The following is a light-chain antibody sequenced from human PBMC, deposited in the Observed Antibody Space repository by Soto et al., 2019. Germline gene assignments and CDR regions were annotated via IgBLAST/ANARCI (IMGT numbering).Light chain of an antibody. J-gene: IGKJ1*01. V-gene: IGKV1-5*01. CDR3: QQCDRYSWT. CDR2: DVS. CDR1: QSFSNW. Sequence: DIQMTQSPSTLSASLGERVTITCRASQSFSNWLAWYQQKPGKAPRLLIYDVSSLESGVPSRFSGSASGTEFILTISSLQPDDFATDYCQQCDRYSWTFGQGTTVEMK.